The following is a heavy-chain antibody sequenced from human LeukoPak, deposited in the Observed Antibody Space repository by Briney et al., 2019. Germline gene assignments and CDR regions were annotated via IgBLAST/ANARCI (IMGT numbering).Heavy chain of an antibody. D-gene: IGHD1-26*01. V-gene: IGHV3-7*01. CDR3: ARRIIVGTADPIDY. J-gene: IGHJ4*02. CDR1: GFTFRSYW. CDR2: INQDGSAK. Sequence: PGGSLRLSCAASGFTFRSYWMSWVRQAPGKGLEWVANINQDGSAKYYVDSVKGRFTISRDNAKNSLYLQTNSLRDEDTAVYYCARRIIVGTADPIDYWGQGILVTVSS.